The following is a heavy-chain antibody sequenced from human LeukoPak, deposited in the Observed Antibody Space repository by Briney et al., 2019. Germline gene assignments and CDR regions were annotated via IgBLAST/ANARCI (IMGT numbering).Heavy chain of an antibody. D-gene: IGHD1-26*01. J-gene: IGHJ4*02. CDR1: GGSISSYY. CDR2: IYYSGST. CDR3: ARSPSALIDY. Sequence: SETLSLTCTVSGGSISSYYWSWIRQPPGEGLEWIGYIYYSGSTNYNPSLKSRVTISVDTSKNQFSLKLSSVTAADTAVYYCARSPSALIDYWGQGTLVTVSS. V-gene: IGHV4-59*08.